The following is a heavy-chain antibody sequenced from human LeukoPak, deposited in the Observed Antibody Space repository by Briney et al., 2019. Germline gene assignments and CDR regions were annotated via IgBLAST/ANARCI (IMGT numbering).Heavy chain of an antibody. V-gene: IGHV3-69-1*01. D-gene: IGHD3-10*01. J-gene: IGHJ6*03. CDR1: GFTLSNYN. Sequence: GGSLRLSCAASGFTLSNYNMNWVRQAPGKGLEWVSSISIYYTDSVKGRFTISRDNAKNSLYLQMNSLRAEDTAVYYCARSELGYNYHYMDVWGKGTTVTISS. CDR2: ISI. CDR3: ARSELGYNYHYMDV.